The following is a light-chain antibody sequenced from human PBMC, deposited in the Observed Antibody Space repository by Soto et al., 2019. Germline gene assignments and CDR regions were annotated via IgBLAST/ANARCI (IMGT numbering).Light chain of an antibody. CDR2: GNI. V-gene: IGLV1-40*01. Sequence: QSVLTQPPSVSGAPGQRVTISCTGSSSNIGAGYDVHWYQQLPGTAPKLLIYGNINRPSGVPDRFSGSKSGTSASRAITGLQAEDEADYYCQSYDSSLRGVFGGGTQLTVL. CDR1: SSNIGAGYD. CDR3: QSYDSSLRGV. J-gene: IGLJ3*02.